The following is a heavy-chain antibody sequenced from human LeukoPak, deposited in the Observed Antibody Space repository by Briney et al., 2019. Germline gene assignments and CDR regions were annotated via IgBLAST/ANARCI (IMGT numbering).Heavy chain of an antibody. CDR1: GGSVSSSKYL. Sequence: SETLSLTCAVSGGSVSSSKYLWGWIRQPPGKEQEWIGSISYSGNADYNPSLRSRVTLSVDTSKNQFSLKLTSVTAADSAVYYCAGLGVMVLVYQSESWGQGTPVTVSS. V-gene: IGHV4-39*07. CDR3: AGLGVMVLVYQSES. CDR2: ISYSGNA. J-gene: IGHJ5*02. D-gene: IGHD2/OR15-2a*01.